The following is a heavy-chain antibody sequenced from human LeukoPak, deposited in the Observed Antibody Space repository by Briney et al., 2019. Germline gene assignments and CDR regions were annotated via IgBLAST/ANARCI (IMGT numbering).Heavy chain of an antibody. CDR1: GYTFTSYG. J-gene: IGHJ5*02. V-gene: IGHV1-18*01. Sequence: GASVKVSCKASGYTFTSYGISWVRQAPGQGLEWMGWISAYNGNTNYGQKLQGRVTMTTDTSTSTAYMELRSLRSDDTAVYYCARDGGSGWYFHGWFDPWGQGTLVTVSS. CDR2: ISAYNGNT. D-gene: IGHD6-19*01. CDR3: ARDGGSGWYFHGWFDP.